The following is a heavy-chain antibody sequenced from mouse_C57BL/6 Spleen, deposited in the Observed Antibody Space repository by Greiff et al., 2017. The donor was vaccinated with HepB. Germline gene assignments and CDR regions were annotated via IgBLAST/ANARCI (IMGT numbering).Heavy chain of an antibody. V-gene: IGHV1-66*01. CDR1: GYSFTSYY. J-gene: IGHJ4*01. CDR2: IYPGSGNT. CDR3: AREGGGYYAAMDY. D-gene: IGHD2-3*01. Sequence: QVHVKQSGPELVKPGASVKISCKASGYSFTSYYIHWVKQRPGQGLEWIGWIYPGSGNTKYNEKFKGKATLTADTSSSTAYMQLSSLTSEDSAVYYCAREGGGYYAAMDYWGQGTSVTVSS.